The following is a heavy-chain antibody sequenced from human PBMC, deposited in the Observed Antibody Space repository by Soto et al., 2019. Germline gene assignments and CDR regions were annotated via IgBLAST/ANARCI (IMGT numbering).Heavy chain of an antibody. CDR2: ISYTVDA. CDR1: AGSISRYY. D-gene: IGHD1-20*01. Sequence: PSETLSLTCSVSAGSISRYYWGWVRQSPGEGLEWIAHISYTVDASYNPSLKSRVTISLDTSKNQIALSLRSATAADTATYYCARGTRALITSFFAYWGQGIPVTVSS. J-gene: IGHJ4*02. V-gene: IGHV4-59*01. CDR3: ARGTRALITSFFAY.